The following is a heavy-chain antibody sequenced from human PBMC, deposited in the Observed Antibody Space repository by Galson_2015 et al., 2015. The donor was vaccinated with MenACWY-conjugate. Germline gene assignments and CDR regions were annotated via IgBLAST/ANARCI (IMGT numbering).Heavy chain of an antibody. CDR2: IYPGDSDT. CDR3: ARPGSQGYYGTFDY. D-gene: IGHD3-22*01. CDR1: GYTFTTYW. J-gene: IGHJ4*02. V-gene: IGHV5-51*01. Sequence: QSGAEVKKPGESLKISCKGSGYTFTTYWIAWVRQMPGKGLEWMGIIYPGDSDTRYSPSFQGLVTISADKSITTAYLQWSSLKASGTAIYYCARPGSQGYYGTFDYWGQGTLVTVSS.